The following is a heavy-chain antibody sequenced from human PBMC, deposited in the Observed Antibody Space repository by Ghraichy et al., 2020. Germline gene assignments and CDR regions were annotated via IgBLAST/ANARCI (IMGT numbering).Heavy chain of an antibody. D-gene: IGHD6-13*01. CDR2: ISYDGSNK. CDR3: AREYSSSWYPSSYYYYYGMDV. CDR1: GFTFSSYA. J-gene: IGHJ6*02. V-gene: IGHV3-30*04. Sequence: GGSLRLSCAASGFTFSSYAMHWVRQAPGKGLEWVTVISYDGSNKYYADSVKGRFTISRDNSKNTLYLQMNSLRAEDTAVYYCAREYSSSWYPSSYYYYYGMDVWGQGTMVTVSS.